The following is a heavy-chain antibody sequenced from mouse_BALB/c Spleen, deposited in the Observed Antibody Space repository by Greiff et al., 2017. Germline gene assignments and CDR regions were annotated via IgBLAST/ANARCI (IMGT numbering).Heavy chain of an antibody. CDR1: GYSITSDYA. CDR2: ISYSGST. J-gene: IGHJ4*01. D-gene: IGHD2-1*01. Sequence: QSGPGLVKPSQSLSLTCTVTGYSITSDYAWNWIRQFPGNKLEWMGYISYSGSTSYNPSLKSRISITRDTSKNQFFLQLNSVTTEDTATYYCARDGNYDGYAMDYWGQGTSVTVSS. CDR3: ARDGNYDGYAMDY. V-gene: IGHV3-2*02.